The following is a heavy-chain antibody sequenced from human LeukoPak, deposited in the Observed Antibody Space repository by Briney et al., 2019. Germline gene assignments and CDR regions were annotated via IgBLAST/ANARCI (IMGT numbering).Heavy chain of an antibody. V-gene: IGHV3-74*01. Sequence: RGSLRLSCAASGFTFSSYWMHWVRQAPGKGLVWVSRIDGDGSSTSYADSVKGRFTISRDNAKNTLYLQMNSLRAEDTAVYYCARTIVGAAFDYWGQGTLVTVSS. CDR3: ARTIVGAAFDY. D-gene: IGHD1-26*01. CDR1: GFTFSSYW. CDR2: IDGDGSST. J-gene: IGHJ4*02.